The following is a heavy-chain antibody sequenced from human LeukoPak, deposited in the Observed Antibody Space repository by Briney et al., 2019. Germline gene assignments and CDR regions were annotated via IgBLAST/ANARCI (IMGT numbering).Heavy chain of an antibody. J-gene: IGHJ5*02. Sequence: GGSLRLSCAGSGFTFSIDGMNWVRQAPGRGLEWVSSISPDSNFIPQADSVKGRFTISRDNAKNSLYLQMESLRVEDTAVYYCANFQTVGVKPFEHWGQGTLVTVSS. V-gene: IGHV3-21*01. CDR3: ANFQTVGVKPFEH. CDR2: ISPDSNFI. CDR1: GFTFSIDG. D-gene: IGHD1-26*01.